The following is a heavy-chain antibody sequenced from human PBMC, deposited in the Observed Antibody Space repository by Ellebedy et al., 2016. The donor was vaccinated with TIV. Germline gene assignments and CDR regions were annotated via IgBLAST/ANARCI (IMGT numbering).Heavy chain of an antibody. CDR2: IYYTRSN. Sequence: MPSETLSLTCTVSGGSISGSSYYWGWIRQHPGKGLEWIGYIYYTRSNYYNPSLKSRLIISVDTSKNQFSLKLTSVTAADTAVYYCARGRWLQPYFDYWGQGTPVTVSS. D-gene: IGHD5-24*01. CDR3: ARGRWLQPYFDY. V-gene: IGHV4-31*03. CDR1: GGSISGSSYY. J-gene: IGHJ4*02.